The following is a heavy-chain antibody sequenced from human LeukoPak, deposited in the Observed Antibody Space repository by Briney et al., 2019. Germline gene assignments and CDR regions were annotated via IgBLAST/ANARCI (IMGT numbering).Heavy chain of an antibody. J-gene: IGHJ6*03. CDR2: IHQDGSET. CDR1: GFTFSSYA. V-gene: IGHV3-7*01. CDR3: AREYSLLWFGELSGPMAV. Sequence: GSLRLSCAASGFTFSSYAMSWVRQAPGKGLEWVANIHQDGSETYFVDSVKGLFTISRDNAKNTLYLQMNSLRAEDTAVYYCAREYSLLWFGELSGPMAVWGKGTTVTISS. D-gene: IGHD3-10*01.